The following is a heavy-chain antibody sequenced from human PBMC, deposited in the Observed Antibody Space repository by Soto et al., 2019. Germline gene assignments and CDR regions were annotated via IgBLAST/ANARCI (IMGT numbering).Heavy chain of an antibody. CDR2: ISSNGGST. CDR3: VKERIVGAMSLGFDY. V-gene: IGHV3-64D*08. J-gene: IGHJ4*02. D-gene: IGHD1-26*01. Sequence: GGSLRLSCSASGFTFSSYAMHWVRQAPGKGLEYVSAISSNGGSTYYADSVKGRFTISRDNSKNTLYLQMSSLRAEDTAVYYCVKERIVGAMSLGFDYWGQGTLVTVSS. CDR1: GFTFSSYA.